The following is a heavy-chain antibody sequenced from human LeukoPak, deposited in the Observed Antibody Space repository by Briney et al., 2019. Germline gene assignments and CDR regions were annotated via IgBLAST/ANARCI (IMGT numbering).Heavy chain of an antibody. CDR3: ARGGLGGITAYSNYLFDY. J-gene: IGHJ4*02. Sequence: PSETLSLTCTVSGDSIHNSYWNYIRQPAGKGLEWIGRIYSSGYTNYNPSLNSRVTMSVDRSKNQFSLKLSSVNAADTAVYYCARGGLGGITAYSNYLFDYWGQGTLVTVSS. CDR2: IYSSGYT. V-gene: IGHV4-4*07. D-gene: IGHD4-11*01. CDR1: GDSIHNSY.